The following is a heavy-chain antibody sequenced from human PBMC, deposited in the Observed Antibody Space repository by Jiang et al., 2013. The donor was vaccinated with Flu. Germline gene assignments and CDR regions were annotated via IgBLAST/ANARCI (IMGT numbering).Heavy chain of an antibody. D-gene: IGHD6-13*01. V-gene: IGHV3-21*01. Sequence: GVLRLSVCSLWIHFSSYSMNWVRHGSGKGWSGSHPLVVVEFTYTTQTSVKGRFTISRDNAKNSLYLQMNSLRAEDTAVYYCARDLYWQQLVDYWGQGTLVTVSS. CDR3: ARDLYWQQLVDY. CDR1: IHFSSYS. CDR2: LVVVEFT. J-gene: IGHJ4*02.